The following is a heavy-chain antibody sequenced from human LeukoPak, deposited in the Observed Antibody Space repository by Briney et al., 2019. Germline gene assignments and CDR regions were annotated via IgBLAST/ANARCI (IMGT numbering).Heavy chain of an antibody. CDR1: GGSISSGDYY. CDR2: IYYSGST. J-gene: IGHJ5*02. Sequence: SETLSLTCTVSGGSISSGDYYWSWIRQPPGKGLEWIGYIYYSGSTYYNPSLKSRVTISVDTSKNQFSLKLSSVTAADTAVYYCATSHWPVLAWFDPWGQGTLVTVSS. V-gene: IGHV4-30-4*08. CDR3: ATSHWPVLAWFDP. D-gene: IGHD1-26*01.